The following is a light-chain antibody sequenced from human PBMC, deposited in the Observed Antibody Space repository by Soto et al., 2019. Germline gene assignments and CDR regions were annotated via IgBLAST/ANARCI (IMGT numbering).Light chain of an antibody. CDR3: QQYNSFSP. V-gene: IGKV1-5*01. CDR1: QNISSW. Sequence: DVQMTQSPSTLSASVGDRVVITCRASQNISSWLAWYRQKPGKAPKLLIYDASSLKSGVPSRFSGSGSGTEVTLTISSLQPDDFATYYCQQYNSFSPFGQGTRLEIK. J-gene: IGKJ5*01. CDR2: DAS.